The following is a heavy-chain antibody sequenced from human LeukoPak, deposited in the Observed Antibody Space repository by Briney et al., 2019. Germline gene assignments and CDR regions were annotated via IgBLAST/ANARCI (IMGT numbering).Heavy chain of an antibody. CDR3: AHRGQPGTYFDY. D-gene: IGHD1-14*01. J-gene: IGHJ4*02. V-gene: IGHV2-70*12. Sequence: SGPTLVNPTQTLTLTCTFSGFSLSTSGMCVSWIRQPPGKALEWLARIDWDDDKYYSTSLKSRLTITKDTSKNQVVLKMTNMDPVDTATYYCAHRGQPGTYFDYWGQGSPVIVSS. CDR2: IDWDDDK. CDR1: GFSLSTSGMC.